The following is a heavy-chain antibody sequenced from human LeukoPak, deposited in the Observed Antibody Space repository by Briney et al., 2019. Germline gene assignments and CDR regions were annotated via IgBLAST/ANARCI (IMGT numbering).Heavy chain of an antibody. V-gene: IGHV3-30*04. J-gene: IGHJ6*03. Sequence: GGSLRLSCAASGFTFSSYVMHWVRQAPGKGLEWVAIISYDGSNEYYADSVKGRFTISRDNSKNTLYLQMNSLRAEDTAVYYCARDRVWFGELFYYYYMDVWGKGTTVTISS. D-gene: IGHD3-10*01. CDR1: GFTFSSYV. CDR3: ARDRVWFGELFYYYYMDV. CDR2: ISYDGSNE.